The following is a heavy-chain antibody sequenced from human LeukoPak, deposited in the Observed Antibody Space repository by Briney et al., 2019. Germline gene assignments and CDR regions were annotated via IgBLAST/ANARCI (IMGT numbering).Heavy chain of an antibody. Sequence: PGGSLRLSCAASGFTFSSYGMHWVRQAPGKGLEWVAFIRYEGSNKYYADSVKGRFTISRDNSKNTLYLQRNSLRAEDTAVYYCAKVEYYDFWSGYEDAFDIWGQGTMVTVSS. J-gene: IGHJ3*02. CDR2: IRYEGSNK. V-gene: IGHV3-30*02. D-gene: IGHD3-3*01. CDR1: GFTFSSYG. CDR3: AKVEYYDFWSGYEDAFDI.